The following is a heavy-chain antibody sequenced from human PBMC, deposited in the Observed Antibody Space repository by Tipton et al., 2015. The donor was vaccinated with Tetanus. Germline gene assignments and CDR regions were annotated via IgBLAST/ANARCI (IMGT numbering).Heavy chain of an antibody. D-gene: IGHD3/OR15-3a*01. Sequence: SLRLSCAAAGFTFSDYAMSWVRQAPGKGLECVSSISGSGTSSYHADSVKGRFTVSRDNSKNTLYLEMNSLRADDTAVYFCAKGETNSGYYYFGMGVWGQGTAVTVS. J-gene: IGHJ6*02. CDR3: AKGETNSGYYYFGMGV. CDR2: ISGSGTSS. CDR1: GFTFSDYA. V-gene: IGHV3-23*01.